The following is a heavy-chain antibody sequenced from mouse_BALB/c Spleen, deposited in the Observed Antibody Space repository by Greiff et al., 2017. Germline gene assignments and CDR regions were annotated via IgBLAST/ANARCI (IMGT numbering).Heavy chain of an antibody. J-gene: IGHJ1*01. CDR2: IDPYNGGT. D-gene: IGHD2-10*02. CDR1: GYAFTSYN. CDR3: ARSKYGNYVQYFDV. Sequence: QLQESGPELVKPGASVKVSCKASGYAFTSYNMYWVKQSHGKSLEWIGYIDPYNGGTSYNQKFKGKATLTVDKSSSTAYMHLNSLTSEDSAVYYCARSKYGNYVQYFDVWGAGTTVTVSS. V-gene: IGHV1S135*01.